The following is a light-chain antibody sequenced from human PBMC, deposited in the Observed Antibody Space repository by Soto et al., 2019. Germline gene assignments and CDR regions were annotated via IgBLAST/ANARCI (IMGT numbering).Light chain of an antibody. CDR1: QSVSSN. CDR2: GAS. Sequence: IVMTQSASTVSVSPGERATLSCRASQSVSSNLAWYQQKPGQAPRLLIYGASTRATGIPARFSGSGSGTEFTLTSSSLQSEDLAVYFCQQYSTSPPIPLGHGTRLEIK. V-gene: IGKV3-15*01. CDR3: QQYSTSPPIP. J-gene: IGKJ5*01.